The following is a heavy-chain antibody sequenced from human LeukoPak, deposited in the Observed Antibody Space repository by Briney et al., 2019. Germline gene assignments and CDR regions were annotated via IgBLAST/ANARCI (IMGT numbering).Heavy chain of an antibody. CDR2: IRHDGSKK. D-gene: IGHD5-12*01. Sequence: GGSLRLSCVGSGFTFRSYGMHWVRQAPGKGLEWVAFIRHDGSKKFYADSVKGRFTISRDNSQNTLYLQVDSLRVDDTAVYYCAKDSPPTSEWLPDYWGQGTLVTISS. J-gene: IGHJ4*02. CDR3: AKDSPPTSEWLPDY. V-gene: IGHV3-30*02. CDR1: GFTFRSYG.